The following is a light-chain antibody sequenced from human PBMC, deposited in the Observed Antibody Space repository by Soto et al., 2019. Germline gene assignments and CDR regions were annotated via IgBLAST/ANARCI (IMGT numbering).Light chain of an antibody. CDR2: DAS. Sequence: VLTQSPATLSLSPGERATLSCRASQSVSSSLVWYQQKPGQAPRLLIYDASNRATGIPARFSGSGSGTDFTLTITRLEPEDFALYYCQQYGSSPITVGPGTR. J-gene: IGKJ5*01. CDR1: QSVSSS. V-gene: IGKV3-20*01. CDR3: QQYGSSPIT.